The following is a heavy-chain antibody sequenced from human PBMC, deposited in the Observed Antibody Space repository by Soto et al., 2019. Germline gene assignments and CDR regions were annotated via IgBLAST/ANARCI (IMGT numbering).Heavy chain of an antibody. CDR1: GFTFSSYA. Sequence: GSLRLSCSASGFTFSSYAMHWVRQAPGKGLEYVSAISSNGGSTYYADSVKGRSTISRDNSKNTLYLQMSSLRAEDTAVYYCVKITYYYDSSGLVDYYYGMDVWGQGTTVTVSS. CDR3: VKITYYYDSSGLVDYYYGMDV. CDR2: ISSNGGST. J-gene: IGHJ6*02. D-gene: IGHD3-22*01. V-gene: IGHV3-64D*06.